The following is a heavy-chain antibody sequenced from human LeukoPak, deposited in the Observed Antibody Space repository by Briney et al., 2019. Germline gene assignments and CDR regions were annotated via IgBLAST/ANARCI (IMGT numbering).Heavy chain of an antibody. J-gene: IGHJ4*02. D-gene: IGHD3-10*01. CDR2: MNPNSGNT. CDR1: GYTFTGYY. CDR3: ARANRRITMVRGAPEGY. V-gene: IGHV1-8*02. Sequence: ASVKVSCKASGYTFTGYYMSWVRQATGQGLEWMGWMNPNSGNTGYAQKFQGRVTMTRSTSISTAYMELSSLRSEDTAVYYCARANRRITMVRGAPEGYWGQGTLVTVSS.